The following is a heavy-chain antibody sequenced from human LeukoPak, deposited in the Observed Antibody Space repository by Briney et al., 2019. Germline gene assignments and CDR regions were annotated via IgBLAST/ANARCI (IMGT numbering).Heavy chain of an antibody. D-gene: IGHD1-26*01. CDR1: GYSISSGYY. Sequence: WETLSLTCAVSGYSISSGYYWGWIRQPPGKGLEWIGSIYHSGSTYYNPSLKSRVTISVDTSKNQFSLKLSSVTAADTAVYYCARAERYSGSYYRDFDYWGQGTLVTVSS. CDR2: IYHSGST. J-gene: IGHJ4*02. V-gene: IGHV4-38-2*01. CDR3: ARAERYSGSYYRDFDY.